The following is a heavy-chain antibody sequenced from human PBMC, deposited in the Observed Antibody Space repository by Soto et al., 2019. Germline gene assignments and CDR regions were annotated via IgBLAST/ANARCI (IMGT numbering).Heavy chain of an antibody. D-gene: IGHD1-26*01. CDR2: IKQDGSEK. CDR1: GFTFSSYW. CDR3: ARGLGELLIFYYFDY. V-gene: IGHV3-7*05. J-gene: IGHJ4*02. Sequence: GGSLRLSCAASGFTFSSYWMSWVRQAPGKGLEWVANIKQDGSEKYYVDSVKGRFTISRDNAKNSLYLQMNSLRAEDTAVYYCARGLGELLIFYYFDYWGQGTLVTVSS.